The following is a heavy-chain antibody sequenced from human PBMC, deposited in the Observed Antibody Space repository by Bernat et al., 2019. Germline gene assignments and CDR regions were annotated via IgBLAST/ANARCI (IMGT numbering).Heavy chain of an antibody. CDR3: AGSLGLRSLYYYYYMDV. V-gene: IGHV1-69*13. CDR2: IIPIFGTA. CDR1: GYTFTSYA. D-gene: IGHD4-17*01. Sequence: QVQLVQSGAEVKKPGASVKVSCKASGYTFTSYAMHWVRQAPGQGLEWMGGIIPIFGTANYAQKFQGRVTITADESTSTAYMELSSLRSEDTAVYYCAGSLGLRSLYYYYYMDVWGKGTTVTVSS. J-gene: IGHJ6*03.